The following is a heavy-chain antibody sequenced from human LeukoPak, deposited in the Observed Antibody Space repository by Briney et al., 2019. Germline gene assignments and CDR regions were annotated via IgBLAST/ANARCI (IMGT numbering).Heavy chain of an antibody. CDR3: ARDHRFAFDY. CDR2: IKQDGGEK. Sequence: QPGGSLRLSCADSEFTFNNYWMSWVRQAPGKGLEWVANIKQDGGEKYYVDSVKGRFTISRDIAKNSLFLQMNSLRDEDTAVYYCARDHRFAFDYWGRGTLVTVSS. D-gene: IGHD3-10*01. CDR1: EFTFNNYW. V-gene: IGHV3-7*01. J-gene: IGHJ4*02.